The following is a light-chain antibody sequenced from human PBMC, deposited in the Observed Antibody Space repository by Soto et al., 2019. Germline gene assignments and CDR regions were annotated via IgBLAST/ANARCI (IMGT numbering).Light chain of an antibody. Sequence: QSALTQPASVSGSPGQSITFSCTGTSNDIGGYNYVSWYQQHAGKAPKLMIFDVSNRPSGVSYRFSGSKSGNTASLTISGLQAEDEADYYCSSYTSSSTLLFGGGTKLTVL. J-gene: IGLJ2*01. CDR2: DVS. CDR1: SNDIGGYNY. V-gene: IGLV2-14*01. CDR3: SSYTSSSTLL.